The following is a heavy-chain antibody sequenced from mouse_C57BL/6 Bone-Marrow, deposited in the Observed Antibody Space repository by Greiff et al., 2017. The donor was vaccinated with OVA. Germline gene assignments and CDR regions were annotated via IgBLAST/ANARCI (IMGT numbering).Heavy chain of an antibody. CDR3: TTVVADWYFDV. J-gene: IGHJ1*03. CDR1: GFNIKDDY. D-gene: IGHD1-1*01. Sequence: VHVKQSGAELVRPGASVKLSCTASGFNIKDDYMHWVKQRPEQGLEWIGWIDPENGDTEYASKFQGKATITVDTSSNTAYLQLSSLTSEDTAVYYYTTVVADWYFDVWGTGTTVTVSS. V-gene: IGHV14-4*01. CDR2: IDPENGDT.